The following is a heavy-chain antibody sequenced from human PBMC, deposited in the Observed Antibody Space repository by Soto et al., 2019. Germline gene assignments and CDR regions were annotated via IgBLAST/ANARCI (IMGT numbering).Heavy chain of an antibody. D-gene: IGHD3-16*02. J-gene: IGHJ4*02. CDR2: IYYSGST. V-gene: IGHV4-59*08. CDR1: GGSISSYY. Sequence: SETLSLTCTVSGGSISSYYWSWIRQPPGKGLEWIGYIYYSGSTNYNPSLKSRVTISVDTSKNQFSLKLSSVTAADTAVYYCARRRMITFGGVIVPSIFDYWGQGTLVTVSS. CDR3: ARRRMITFGGVIVPSIFDY.